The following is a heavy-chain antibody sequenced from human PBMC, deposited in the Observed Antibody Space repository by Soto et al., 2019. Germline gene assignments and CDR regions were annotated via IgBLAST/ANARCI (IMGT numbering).Heavy chain of an antibody. CDR1: GGSISSYC. CDR3: ARQVKFLEWLLFDY. V-gene: IGHV4-59*08. CDR2: IYYSGST. Sequence: SETLSLTCTVSGGSISSYCWSWIRQPPGKGLEWIGYIYYSGSTNYNPSLKSRVTISVDTSKNQFSLKLSSVTAADTAVYYCARQVKFLEWLLFDYWGQGTLVTVSS. J-gene: IGHJ4*02. D-gene: IGHD3-3*01.